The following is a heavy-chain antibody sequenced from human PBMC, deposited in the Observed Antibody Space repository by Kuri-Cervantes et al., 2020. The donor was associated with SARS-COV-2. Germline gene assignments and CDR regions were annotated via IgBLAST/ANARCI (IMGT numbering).Heavy chain of an antibody. Sequence: SETLSLTCAVSGVSVSGGTYYWSWIRQPAGKGLEWIGHLDTSGSTTYNPSLKSRVTISVDTSKNQFSLKLSSVTAADTAVYYCARGDGYNHGSLDYWGQGTLVTVSS. CDR2: LDTSGST. CDR3: ARGDGYNHGSLDY. J-gene: IGHJ4*02. D-gene: IGHD5-24*01. CDR1: GVSVSGGTYY. V-gene: IGHV4-61*10.